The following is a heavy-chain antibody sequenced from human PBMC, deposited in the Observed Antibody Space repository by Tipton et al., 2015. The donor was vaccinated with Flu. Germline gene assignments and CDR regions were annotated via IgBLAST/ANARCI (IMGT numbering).Heavy chain of an antibody. V-gene: IGHV4-59*08. CDR2: IYYSGTT. Sequence: TLSLTCTVSGGSIFNYYWSWIRQPPGKGLEWIGSIYYSGTTNYNPSLKSRVTISVDMPKNQFSLELRSVTAADTAVYYCARLVLPWAEISGRYYLDYWGQGTLVSVSS. J-gene: IGHJ4*02. CDR1: GGSIFNYY. D-gene: IGHD2-15*01. CDR3: ARLVLPWAEISGRYYLDY.